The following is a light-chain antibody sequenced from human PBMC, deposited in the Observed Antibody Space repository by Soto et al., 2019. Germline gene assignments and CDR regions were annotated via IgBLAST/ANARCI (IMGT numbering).Light chain of an antibody. J-gene: IGKJ1*01. Sequence: EIVRTQSPGTLSVSPGERATLSCRASQSVSSNLAGYQQKPGQAPRLLIYGASTRATGITARFSGSRSGTEFTLNISSLQSEDFAVYYCQQYNNWPRTFGQGTKVEIK. CDR1: QSVSSN. V-gene: IGKV3-15*01. CDR3: QQYNNWPRT. CDR2: GAS.